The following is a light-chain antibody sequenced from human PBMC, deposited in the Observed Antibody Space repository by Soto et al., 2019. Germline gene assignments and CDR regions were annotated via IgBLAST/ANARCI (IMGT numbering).Light chain of an antibody. J-gene: IGKJ2*01. CDR1: QNIHSW. V-gene: IGKV1-5*03. CDR3: HQYDTYPYT. Sequence: IQMTQSPSTLSASVGDRVTITCRASQNIHSWLAWYQQKPGKAPSLLVYKASNLEGGVPSRFSGSGSGTEFTLTISSLQPGDLGSYYCHQYDTYPYTFGQGTKLEIK. CDR2: KAS.